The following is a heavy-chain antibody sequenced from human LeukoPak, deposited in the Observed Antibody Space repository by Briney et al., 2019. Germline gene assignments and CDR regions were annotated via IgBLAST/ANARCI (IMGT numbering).Heavy chain of an antibody. CDR2: ITGDGGRT. J-gene: IGHJ4*02. CDR1: GFTFDDYV. CDR3: AKDFRAGPFDY. Sequence: GGSLRLSCAASGFTFDDYVMHWVRQAPGKGLEWVSLITGDGGRTSYADSVRGRFTISRDNSKNSLYLQMNSLRTEDTALYYYAKDFRAGPFDYWGQGTLATVSS. V-gene: IGHV3-43*02.